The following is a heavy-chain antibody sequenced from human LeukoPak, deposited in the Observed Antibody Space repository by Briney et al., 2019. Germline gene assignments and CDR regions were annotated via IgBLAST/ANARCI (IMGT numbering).Heavy chain of an antibody. CDR2: ISYDGSNK. CDR1: GFTFSSYA. J-gene: IGHJ4*02. V-gene: IGHV3-30-3*02. D-gene: IGHD3-3*01. CDR3: AKTPDYDFWSGYYTGIDY. Sequence: GRSLRLSCAASGFTFSSYAMHWVRQAPGKGLEWVAVISYDGSNKYYADSVKGRFTISRDNSKNTLYLQMNSLRAEDTAVYYCAKTPDYDFWSGYYTGIDYWGQGTLVTVSS.